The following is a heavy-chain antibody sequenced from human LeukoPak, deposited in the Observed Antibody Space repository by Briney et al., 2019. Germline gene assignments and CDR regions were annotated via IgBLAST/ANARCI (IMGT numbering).Heavy chain of an antibody. CDR3: ARVAYCTKGVCVNFDY. V-gene: IGHV1-2*04. CDR1: GYTFTDHY. Sequence: ASVKLSCKASGYTFTDHYIHWVRQAPGQGLEWMGWINPNSGGTKYARKFQGLVTMTRDTSIRTAYMELSRLISDDTAVYYCARVAYCTKGVCVNFDYWGQGTLVTVSS. CDR2: INPNSGGT. D-gene: IGHD2-8*01. J-gene: IGHJ4*02.